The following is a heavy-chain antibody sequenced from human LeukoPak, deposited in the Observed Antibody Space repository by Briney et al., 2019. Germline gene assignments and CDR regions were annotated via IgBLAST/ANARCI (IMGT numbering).Heavy chain of an antibody. CDR2: IYPGDSDT. CDR3: ARTSAAAGTSVWFDP. CDR1: GHSFTSYW. D-gene: IGHD6-13*01. J-gene: IGHJ5*02. Sequence: GRALKISFKGSGHSFTSYWIGWVRQMPGKGLEWMGIIYPGDSDTRYSPSFQGQVTISADKSISTAYLQWSSLKASDTAMYYCARTSAAAGTSVWFDPWGQGTLVTVSS. V-gene: IGHV5-51*01.